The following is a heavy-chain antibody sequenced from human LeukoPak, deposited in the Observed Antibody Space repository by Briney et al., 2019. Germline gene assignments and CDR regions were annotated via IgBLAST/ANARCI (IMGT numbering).Heavy chain of an antibody. J-gene: IGHJ5*02. V-gene: IGHV4-59*01. D-gene: IGHD3-10*01. CDR3: ARSYSSGSYYSPFDP. Sequence: SETLPLTCTVSGGSISSFYWSWIRQPPGKGLEWIGYIYYKGNTNYSPSLTSRVTISLDTSKNQFSLKLSSLTAADTAMYYCARSYSSGSYYSPFDPWGQGTLVTVSS. CDR1: GGSISSFY. CDR2: IYYKGNT.